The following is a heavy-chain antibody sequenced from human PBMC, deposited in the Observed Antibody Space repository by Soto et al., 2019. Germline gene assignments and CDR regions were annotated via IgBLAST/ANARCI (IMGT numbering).Heavy chain of an antibody. J-gene: IGHJ4*02. Sequence: ASVTVSCQASGYTFTSYYMHWVRQAPGQGLEWMGIINPSGGSTSYAQKFQGRVTITADESTSTAYMELSSLRSEDTAVYYCARAPDTAMVRFDYWGQGTLVTVSS. V-gene: IGHV1-46*01. D-gene: IGHD5-18*01. CDR3: ARAPDTAMVRFDY. CDR1: GYTFTSYY. CDR2: INPSGGST.